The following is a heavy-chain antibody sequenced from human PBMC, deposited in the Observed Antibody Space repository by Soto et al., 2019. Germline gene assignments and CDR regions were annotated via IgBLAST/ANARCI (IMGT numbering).Heavy chain of an antibody. CDR3: VTHRGTTGTTRLELDN. J-gene: IGHJ4*01. CDR2: IDPVGSQV. D-gene: IGHD1-1*01. CDR1: GLSFSSSW. Sequence: PGGSLRLSCEVSGLSFSSSWMSWVRQAPGKGLEWVADIDPVGSQVVYADTVKGRFTISRDNSKNTLTLQMNSLRVEDMVLYYCVTHRGTTGTTRLELDNWGHGTLVTVSS. V-gene: IGHV3-7*03.